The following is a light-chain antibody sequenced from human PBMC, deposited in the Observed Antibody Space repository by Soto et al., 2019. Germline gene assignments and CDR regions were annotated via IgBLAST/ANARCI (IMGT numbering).Light chain of an antibody. V-gene: IGLV5-45*01. CDR2: YNSDSDK. CDR3: MIWHSGAWV. Sequence: QLVLTQPASLSASPGASASLTCTLRSGINVGTYKIYWYQQKAGSPPPYLLKYNSDSDKQQGSGVPSRFSGSKDASANAGILLISGLQTEDEADYSCMIWHSGAWVFGGGTQLTVL. J-gene: IGLJ3*02. CDR1: SGINVGTYK.